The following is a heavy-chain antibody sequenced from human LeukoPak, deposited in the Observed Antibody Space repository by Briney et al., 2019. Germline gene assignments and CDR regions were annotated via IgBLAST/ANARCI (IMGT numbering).Heavy chain of an antibody. CDR1: GFTFSGYG. J-gene: IGHJ5*02. D-gene: IGHD2-15*01. Sequence: GGSLRLSCAASGFTFSGYGMNWVRQAPGKGLEWVSSISSSSSYIYYADSVKGRFIISRDNAKNSLYLQMNSLRAGDTAVYYCAKGLGSWFDPWGQGTLVTVSS. CDR2: ISSSSSYI. CDR3: AKGLGSWFDP. V-gene: IGHV3-21*04.